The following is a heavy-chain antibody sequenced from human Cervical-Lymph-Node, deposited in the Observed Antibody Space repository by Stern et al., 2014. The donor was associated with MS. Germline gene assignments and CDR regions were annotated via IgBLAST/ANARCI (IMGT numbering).Heavy chain of an antibody. CDR1: GFTFSTYW. J-gene: IGHJ5*02. CDR2: INSDGTGT. CDR3: VGTLRESLDT. D-gene: IGHD3-16*01. Sequence: EDQLVESGGGLVQPGGSLRLSCAASGFTFSTYWMHWVRQVPGQGPAWVSRINSDGTGTHYADFVQGRFTISRDNAKNTLYLQMRSLRAEDTAMYYCVGTLRESLDTWGQGTLVTVSA. V-gene: IGHV3-74*02.